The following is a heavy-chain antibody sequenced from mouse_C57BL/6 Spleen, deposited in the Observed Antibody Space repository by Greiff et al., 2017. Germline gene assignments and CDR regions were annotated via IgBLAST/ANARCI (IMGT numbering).Heavy chain of an antibody. D-gene: IGHD1-1*01. CDR2: INPSSGYT. J-gene: IGHJ1*03. Sequence: VQLQQSGAELAKPGASVKLSCKASGYTFTSYWVHWVKQRPGQGLEWIGYINPSSGYTKYNQKFKDKAILTADKSYSTAYMQLSSLTYEYSAVYYCARDPPYYGSSYGYFDVWGTGTTVTVSS. V-gene: IGHV1-7*01. CDR3: ARDPPYYGSSYGYFDV. CDR1: GYTFTSYW.